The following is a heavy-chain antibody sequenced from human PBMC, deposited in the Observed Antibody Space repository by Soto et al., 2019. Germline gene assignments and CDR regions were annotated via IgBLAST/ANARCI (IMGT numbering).Heavy chain of an antibody. D-gene: IGHD1-1*01. Sequence: SETLSLTCTLSGGSVRAPDWWNWVRQSPDKGLEWIAEVHISGHSNYNPSLRSRVSVSIDSSKNQFYLNLNSVTAADTALYFCARHRRETGTFAQPLDSWGQGTLVTVSS. CDR2: VHISGHS. CDR3: ARHRRETGTFAQPLDS. V-gene: IGHV4-4*02. CDR1: GGSVRAPDW. J-gene: IGHJ4*02.